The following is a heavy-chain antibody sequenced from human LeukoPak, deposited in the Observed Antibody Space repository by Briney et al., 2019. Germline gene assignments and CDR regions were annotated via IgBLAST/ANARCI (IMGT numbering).Heavy chain of an antibody. D-gene: IGHD3-9*01. V-gene: IGHV3-23*01. CDR2: IGGSGGSK. CDR3: ASPQLQYFDWFTPPLGY. CDR1: GFPFSNYA. J-gene: IGHJ4*02. Sequence: GGVLRLSCTASGFPFSNYAMSWVRQAPGKGLEWVSAIGGSGGSKYYADSVKGRFTISRDNSKNTLYLQMNSLGAEDTALYYCASPQLQYFDWFTPPLGYWGQGSLVTVSS.